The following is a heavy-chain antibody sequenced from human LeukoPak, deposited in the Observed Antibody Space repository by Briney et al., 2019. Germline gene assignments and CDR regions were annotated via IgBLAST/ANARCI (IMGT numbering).Heavy chain of an antibody. D-gene: IGHD2-21*02. V-gene: IGHV3-23*01. CDR1: GFTFSSFT. CDR2: LIGGGGWT. CDR3: VKGGSSDSYYFDS. Sequence: GGSLRLSCAASGFTFSSFTMRWVRQAPGKGLEWVSSLIGGGGWTHYADSVKGRFTISGDTSKNTLYLQMNSRRAEDTAVYYCVKGGSSDSYYFDSWGQGTLVTVSS. J-gene: IGHJ4*02.